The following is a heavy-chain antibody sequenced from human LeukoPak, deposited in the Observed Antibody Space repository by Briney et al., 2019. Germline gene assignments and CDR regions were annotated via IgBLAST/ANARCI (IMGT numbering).Heavy chain of an antibody. CDR3: AAGGGWDPSFGVVTHIDA. CDR1: GFTFSGYW. CDR2: IDNDGHGI. V-gene: IGHV3-74*01. Sequence: TGGSLRLSCVTSGFTFSGYWMHWVRQGPKKGLELVSRIDNDGHGIIYADSVKGRFTTSRDNVKNTLYLQMNSLRVEDTAVYYCAAGGGWDPSFGVVTHIDAWGKGTTVVVS. J-gene: IGHJ6*03. D-gene: IGHD3-3*01.